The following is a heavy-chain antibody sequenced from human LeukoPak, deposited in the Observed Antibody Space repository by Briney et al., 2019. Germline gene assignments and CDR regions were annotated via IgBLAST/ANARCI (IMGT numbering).Heavy chain of an antibody. V-gene: IGHV3-7*01. J-gene: IGHJ4*02. CDR3: ARARVVVVAATSGGY. CDR2: IKQDGSEK. CDR1: GCTFSSYW. D-gene: IGHD2-15*01. Sequence: GGSLRLSCAASGCTFSSYWMSWVRQAPGKGLEWVANIKQDGSEKYYVDSVKGRFTISRDNAKNSLYLQMNSLRAEDTAVYYCARARVVVVAATSGGYWGQGTLVTVSS.